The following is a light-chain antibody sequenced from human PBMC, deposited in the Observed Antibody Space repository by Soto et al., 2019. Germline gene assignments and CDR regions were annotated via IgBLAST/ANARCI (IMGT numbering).Light chain of an antibody. V-gene: IGLV2-23*01. CDR3: CSYARSSTLV. CDR1: SSDVGSYNL. J-gene: IGLJ2*01. Sequence: QSALTQPASVSGSPGQSITLSCTGTSSDVGSYNLVSWYQQHPGKAPKLMIYEGSRRPSGVSNRFSGSKSGNTASLTISGLQAEDEADYYCCSYARSSTLVFGGGTKLTVL. CDR2: EGS.